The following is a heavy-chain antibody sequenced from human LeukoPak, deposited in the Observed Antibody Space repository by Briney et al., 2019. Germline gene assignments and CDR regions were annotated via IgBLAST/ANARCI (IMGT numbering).Heavy chain of an antibody. J-gene: IGHJ4*02. Sequence: KASETLSLTCAVYGGSFSGYYWSWIRQPPGKGLEWIGEINHSGSTNYNPSLKSRVTISVDTSKNQFSLKLSSVTAADTAVYYCARRCQPLLYGGGFCGNWGQGTLVTVSS. CDR3: ARRCQPLLYGGGFCGN. CDR2: INHSGST. D-gene: IGHD2-2*02. CDR1: GGSFSGYY. V-gene: IGHV4-34*01.